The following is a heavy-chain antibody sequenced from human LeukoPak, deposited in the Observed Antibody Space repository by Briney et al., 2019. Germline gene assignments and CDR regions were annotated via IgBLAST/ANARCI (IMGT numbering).Heavy chain of an antibody. CDR3: ATDSLDY. CDR2: ISYDGSNK. Sequence: PGGSLRLSCAASGFTFSSYAMHWVRQAPGKGLEWVAVISYDGSNKYYADSVKGRFTISRDNSKNTLYLQMNSLRAEDTAVYYCATDSLDYWGQGTLVTVSS. D-gene: IGHD3-22*01. CDR1: GFTFSSYA. V-gene: IGHV3-30-3*01. J-gene: IGHJ4*02.